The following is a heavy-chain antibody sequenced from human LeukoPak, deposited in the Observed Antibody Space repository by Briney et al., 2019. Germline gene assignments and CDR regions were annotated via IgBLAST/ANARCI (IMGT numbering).Heavy chain of an antibody. CDR1: GFTFSSYS. J-gene: IGHJ6*02. CDR2: ISSSSSYI. V-gene: IGHV3-21*01. D-gene: IGHD3-22*01. Sequence: GGSLRLSCAASGFTFSSYSMNWVRQAPGKGLEWVSSISSSSSYIYYADSVKGRFTISRDHSKNSVYLQMNSLRAEDTAVYYCSSSPYDSSGNRYYYYALDVWGQGTTVSVSS. CDR3: SSSPYDSSGNRYYYYALDV.